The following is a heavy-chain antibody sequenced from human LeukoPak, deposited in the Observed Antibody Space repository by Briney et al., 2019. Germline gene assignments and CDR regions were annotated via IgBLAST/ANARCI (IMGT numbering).Heavy chain of an antibody. CDR3: AREGPETYNFDF. J-gene: IGHJ4*02. Sequence: ASVKVSCKASGYTFTSYHIHWVRQAPGQGLEYMGIIRPSGSTAYAQKFQGRVTMTRDTSTSAVYMELSSLRSEDTAVYYCAREGPETYNFDFWGQGTQVTVSS. V-gene: IGHV1-46*01. D-gene: IGHD5-18*01. CDR2: IRPSGST. CDR1: GYTFTSYH.